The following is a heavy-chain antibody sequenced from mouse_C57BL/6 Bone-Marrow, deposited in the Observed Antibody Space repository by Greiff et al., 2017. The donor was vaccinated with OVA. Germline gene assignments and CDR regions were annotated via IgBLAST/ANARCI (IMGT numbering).Heavy chain of an antibody. CDR2: ISYDGSN. D-gene: IGHD2-5*01. CDR1: GYSITSGYY. V-gene: IGHV3-6*01. J-gene: IGHJ2*01. Sequence: ESGPGLVKPSQSLSLTCSVTGYSITSGYYWNWIRQFPGNKLEWMGYISYDGSNNYNPSLKNRISITRDTSKNQFFLKLNSVTTEDTATYYCARENYSKIDYWGQGTTLTVSS. CDR3: ARENYSKIDY.